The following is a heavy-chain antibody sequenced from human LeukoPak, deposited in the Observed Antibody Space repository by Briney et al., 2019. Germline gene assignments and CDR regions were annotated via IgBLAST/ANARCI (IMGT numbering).Heavy chain of an antibody. Sequence: GGSLRLSCAASGFTVSSNYMSWVRQAPGKVLEWVSVIYSGGSTYYADSVKGRFTISRDNSKNTLYLQMNSLRAEDTAVYYCARSHDYGSYYFDYWGQGTLVTVSS. CDR2: IYSGGST. V-gene: IGHV3-53*01. CDR3: ARSHDYGSYYFDY. J-gene: IGHJ4*02. CDR1: GFTVSSNY. D-gene: IGHD4-17*01.